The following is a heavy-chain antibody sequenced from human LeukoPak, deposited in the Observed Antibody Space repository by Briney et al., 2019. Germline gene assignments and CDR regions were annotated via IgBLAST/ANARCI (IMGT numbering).Heavy chain of an antibody. D-gene: IGHD2-15*01. J-gene: IGHJ4*02. CDR3: GXGGWNKFDY. CDR2: IFYSGTT. Sequence: CXXSGGSISSYYWTWIRQAPGKGLEWIGLIFYSGTTNYNPSLKSRVTISVDTSKNQFSLMLSSVTAADTAVYYGGXGGWNKFDYWGQGTLVTVSS. V-gene: IGHV4-59*01. CDR1: GGSISSYY.